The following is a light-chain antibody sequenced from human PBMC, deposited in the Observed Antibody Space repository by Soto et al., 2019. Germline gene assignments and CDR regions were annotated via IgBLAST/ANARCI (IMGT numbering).Light chain of an antibody. CDR3: QQYSNYTPRT. Sequence: DIQMTQSPSTLSASVGDRVSITCRASQSIILWLAWYQQKPGKAPKILIYKASSLESGVPSRFSGSGSGTEFTLTISSMQPDDFATYYCQQYSNYTPRTFGQGTKVESK. CDR1: QSIILW. J-gene: IGKJ1*01. CDR2: KAS. V-gene: IGKV1-5*03.